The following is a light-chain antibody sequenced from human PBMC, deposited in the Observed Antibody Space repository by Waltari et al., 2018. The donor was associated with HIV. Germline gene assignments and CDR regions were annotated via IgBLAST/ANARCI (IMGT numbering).Light chain of an antibody. CDR2: EVF. CDR1: SSDVGSYNL. CDR3: CSYAGSRIP. Sequence: SALTQPASVSGSFGQSITISCTGSSSDVGSYNLVSWYQHHPGKAPKLILYEVFKRPSGVSNRFSGSKAGNTASLTVSVLQAEDEGHYYCCSYAGSRIPFGGGTKLTVL. V-gene: IGLV2-23*02. J-gene: IGLJ2*01.